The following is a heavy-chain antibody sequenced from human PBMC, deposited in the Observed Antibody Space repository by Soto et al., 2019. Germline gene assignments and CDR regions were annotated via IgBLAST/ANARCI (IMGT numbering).Heavy chain of an antibody. Sequence: GGSLRLSCTTSGFTFSIYGMSWVRQAPGKGPEWVSDISGSGGSINYADSVKGRFTVSRDNSKNTLYVQMNSLRAEDTAVYYCAKGAGAGTGTTIEYWGQGTVVTVSS. V-gene: IGHV3-23*01. J-gene: IGHJ4*02. CDR2: ISGSGGSI. CDR1: GFTFSIYG. D-gene: IGHD1-7*01. CDR3: AKGAGAGTGTTIEY.